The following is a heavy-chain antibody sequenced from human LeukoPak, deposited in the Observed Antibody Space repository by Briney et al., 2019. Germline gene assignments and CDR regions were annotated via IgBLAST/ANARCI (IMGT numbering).Heavy chain of an antibody. CDR2: INTKAGNP. J-gene: IGHJ6*03. V-gene: IGHV7-4-1*02. CDR1: GYTFNTYG. D-gene: IGHD6-6*01. CDR3: ARGYSSSSGYYYYMDV. Sequence: ASVKVSCKPSGYTFNTYGVNWVRQAPGQGLEWMGWINTKAGNPTYAQGFTGRFVFSLDTSVSTAYLQISSLKAEDTAVYYCARGYSSSSGYYYYMDVWGKGTTVTISS.